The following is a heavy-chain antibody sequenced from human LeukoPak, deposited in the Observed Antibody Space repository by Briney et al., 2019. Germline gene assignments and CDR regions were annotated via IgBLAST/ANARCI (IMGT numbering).Heavy chain of an antibody. CDR1: GGSISSFY. CDR2: IYYSGST. CDR3: ARSVEGYCSGGSCYSYSYYMDV. V-gene: IGHV4-59*01. Sequence: SETLSLTCTVSGGSISSFYWSWIRQPPGKGLEWIGYIYYSGSTNYNPSLKSRVTISVDTSKNQFSLKLSSVTAADTAVYYCARSVEGYCSGGSCYSYSYYMDVWGKGTTVTVSS. J-gene: IGHJ6*03. D-gene: IGHD2-15*01.